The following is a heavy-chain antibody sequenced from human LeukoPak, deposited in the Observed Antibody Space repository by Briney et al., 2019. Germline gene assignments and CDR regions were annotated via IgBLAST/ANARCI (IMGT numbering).Heavy chain of an antibody. D-gene: IGHD2-2*01. CDR2: IKSKTDGGTT. CDR1: GFTFSNAW. J-gene: IGHJ3*02. Sequence: GGSLRLSCAASGFTFSNAWMSWVRQAPGKGLEWVGRIKSKTDGGTTDYAAPVKGRFTISRDDSKNTLYLQMNSLKTEDTAVYYCTTPMRGGTSWEDAFDIWGQGTMVTVSS. CDR3: TTPMRGGTSWEDAFDI. V-gene: IGHV3-15*01.